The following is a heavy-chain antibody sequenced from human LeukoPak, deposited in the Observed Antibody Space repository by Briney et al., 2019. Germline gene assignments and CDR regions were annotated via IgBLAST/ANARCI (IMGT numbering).Heavy chain of an antibody. D-gene: IGHD1-26*01. Sequence: GGSLRLSCAASGITFSSYAMSWVRQAPGKGLEWVSAISGSGGGTYYADSVKGRFTISRDNSKNTPYLQMNSLRADDTAAYYCAKGAGGTEDYYMDVWGKGTTVTVSS. CDR2: ISGSGGGT. J-gene: IGHJ6*03. V-gene: IGHV3-23*01. CDR1: GITFSSYA. CDR3: AKGAGGTEDYYMDV.